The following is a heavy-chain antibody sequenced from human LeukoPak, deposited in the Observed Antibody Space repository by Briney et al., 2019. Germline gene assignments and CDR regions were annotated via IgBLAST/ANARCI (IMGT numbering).Heavy chain of an antibody. Sequence: GRSLRLSCALSGLTSSSYGTHWVRQAPGRGLEWVAFTWYDVSNKYYADSVKGRFSISRDNSKNTLYLQMNSLRAEDTAVYYCARGSVQGRSYRVRYYYCGMDVWGQGTTVTVSS. J-gene: IGHJ6*02. CDR1: GLTSSSYG. CDR3: ARGSVQGRSYRVRYYYCGMDV. D-gene: IGHD3-16*02. CDR2: TWYDVSNK. V-gene: IGHV3-33*01.